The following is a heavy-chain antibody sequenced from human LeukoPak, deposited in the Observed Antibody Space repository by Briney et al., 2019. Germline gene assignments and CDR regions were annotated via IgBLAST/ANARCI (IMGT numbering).Heavy chain of an antibody. V-gene: IGHV1-2*02. CDR3: ASYPRYSSTPPFDY. CDR1: GYTFTGYY. D-gene: IGHD2-2*01. CDR2: INPNTGET. J-gene: IGHJ4*02. Sequence: GATVKVSCKASGYTFTGYYMHWVRQAPGQGLEWMGWINPNTGETNSARKFQGRVTMTRDTTINTAYMELTRLTSDDTAVYYCASYPRYSSTPPFDYWGQGTLVTVSS.